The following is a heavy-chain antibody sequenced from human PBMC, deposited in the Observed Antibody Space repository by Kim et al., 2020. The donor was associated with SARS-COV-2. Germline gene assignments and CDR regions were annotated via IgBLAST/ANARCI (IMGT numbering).Heavy chain of an antibody. CDR2: IGTAGDT. V-gene: IGHV3-13*01. Sequence: GGSLRLSCAASGFTFSSYDMHWVRQATGKGLEWVSTIGTAGDTYYPGSVKGRFTISRENAKNSLYLQMNSLRAGDTAVYYCARAPARIAVAGYYFYYGMDVGGQGTTVTVSS. CDR1: GFTFSSYD. J-gene: IGHJ6*02. CDR3: ARAPARIAVAGYYFYYGMDV. D-gene: IGHD6-19*01.